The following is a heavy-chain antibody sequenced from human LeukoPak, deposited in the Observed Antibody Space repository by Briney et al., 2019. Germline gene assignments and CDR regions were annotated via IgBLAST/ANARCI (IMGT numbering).Heavy chain of an antibody. CDR2: IYYSGST. J-gene: IGHJ4*02. CDR1: GGSISSYY. V-gene: IGHV4-59*08. CDR3: VSGPYYFDY. D-gene: IGHD5-12*01. Sequence: SGTLSLTCAVSGGSISSYYWSWIRQPPEKGLEWIGYIYYSGSTNYNPSLKSRVTISVDTSKNQFPLKLSSVTAADTAVYYCVSGPYYFDYWGQGTLVTVSS.